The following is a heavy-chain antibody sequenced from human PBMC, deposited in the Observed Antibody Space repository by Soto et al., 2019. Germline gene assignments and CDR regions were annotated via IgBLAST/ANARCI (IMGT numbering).Heavy chain of an antibody. J-gene: IGHJ4*02. CDR3: AREGRGKKAGYNGLVSLGY. Sequence: QVQLVQSGAEVKTPGSSLKVSCKVSGSRFSNYVISWVRQAPGHGLEWLGRIIPIFNSTKNAQSFQGRVTITADKSTSTASLELSSLRADDKAVYYCAREGRGKKAGYNGLVSLGYWGQGTLVTVSA. CDR1: GSRFSNYV. CDR2: IIPIFNST. D-gene: IGHD2-2*02. V-gene: IGHV1-69*06.